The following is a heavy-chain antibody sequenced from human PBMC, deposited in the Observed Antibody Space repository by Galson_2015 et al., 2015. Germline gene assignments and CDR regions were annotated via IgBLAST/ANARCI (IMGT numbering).Heavy chain of an antibody. CDR2: ISSSSSYI. J-gene: IGHJ5*02. CDR1: GFTFSSYS. D-gene: IGHD1-26*01. Sequence: SLRLSCAASGFTFSSYSMNWVRQAPGKGLEWVSSISSSSSYIYYADSVKGRFTISRDNAKNSLYLQMNSLRAEDTAVYYCAREVSVGATAWFDPWGQGTLVTVSS. V-gene: IGHV3-21*01. CDR3: AREVSVGATAWFDP.